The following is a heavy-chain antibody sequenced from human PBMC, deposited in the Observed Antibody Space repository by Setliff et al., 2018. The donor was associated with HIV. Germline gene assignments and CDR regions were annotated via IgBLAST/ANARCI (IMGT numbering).Heavy chain of an antibody. CDR3: ARGFYDFFYNYYMDV. J-gene: IGHJ6*03. D-gene: IGHD3-3*01. CDR2: MNPKSGKT. V-gene: IGHV1-8*03. CDR1: GYSFTNYD. Sequence: ASVKVSCKASGYSFTNYDINWVRQATGQGLEWMGWMNPKSGKTGYAQKFQGRVTITRNTSTSTVYMDLDSLRSDDAAVYYCARGFYDFFYNYYMDVWGKGTTVTVSS.